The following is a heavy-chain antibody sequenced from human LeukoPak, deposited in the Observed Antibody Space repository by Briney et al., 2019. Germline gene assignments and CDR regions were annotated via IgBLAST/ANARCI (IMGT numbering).Heavy chain of an antibody. Sequence: PGRSLRLSCAASGFTFSSYAMHWVRQAPGKGLEWVAVISYDGSNKYYADSVKGRFTIPRDNSKNTLYLQMNSLRAEDTAVYYCARDDVAAAGTGSFDYWGQGTLVTVSS. CDR1: GFTFSSYA. D-gene: IGHD6-13*01. J-gene: IGHJ4*02. V-gene: IGHV3-30*04. CDR3: ARDDVAAAGTGSFDY. CDR2: ISYDGSNK.